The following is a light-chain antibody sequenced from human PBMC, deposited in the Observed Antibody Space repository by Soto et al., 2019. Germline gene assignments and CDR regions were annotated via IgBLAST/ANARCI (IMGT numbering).Light chain of an antibody. CDR1: QDISSH. CDR2: AAS. Sequence: DIQMTQSPSSLSASVGDSVTITCRASQDISSHLAWYQQKPGKAPKVLIYAASTLESGIPSRFSGSGSGTDFTLTISSLQAEDFATYYCQQVKSFLPLTSGGGTKVDIK. J-gene: IGKJ4*01. CDR3: QQVKSFLPLT. V-gene: IGKV1-9*01.